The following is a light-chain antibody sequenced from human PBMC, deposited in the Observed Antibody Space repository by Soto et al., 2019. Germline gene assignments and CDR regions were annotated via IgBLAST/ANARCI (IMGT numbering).Light chain of an antibody. J-gene: IGKJ2*01. CDR3: HQYFSPPYT. Sequence: DIVMTQSPDSLAVSLGETATINCKSSQSVLYSSNNKNYLGWYQQKPGQTPKLLIYWASTRDSGVPDRFSGSGSGTDFTLTISSLQAEDVAVYYCHQYFSPPYTFGQGTRLEIK. V-gene: IGKV4-1*01. CDR2: WAS. CDR1: QSVLYSSNNKNY.